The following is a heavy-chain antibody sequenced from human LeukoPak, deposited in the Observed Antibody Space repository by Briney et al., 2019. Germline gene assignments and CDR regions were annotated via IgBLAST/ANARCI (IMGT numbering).Heavy chain of an antibody. D-gene: IGHD3-16*02. CDR2: INHSGST. CDR1: GGSFSGYY. Sequence: PSETLSLTCAVYGGSFSGYYWSWIRQPPGKGLEWIGEINHSGSTNYNPSLKSRVTMSVDTSKNQFSLKLSSVTAADTAVYYCARSNYVWGSYRPRQSDAFVWGQGTMVTVSS. J-gene: IGHJ3*01. V-gene: IGHV4-34*01. CDR3: ARSNYVWGSYRPRQSDAFV.